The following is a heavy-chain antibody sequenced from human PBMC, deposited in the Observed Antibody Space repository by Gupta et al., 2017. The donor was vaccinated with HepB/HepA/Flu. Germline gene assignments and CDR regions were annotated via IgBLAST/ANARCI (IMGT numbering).Heavy chain of an antibody. Sequence: QVQLVPSGAEVKKPGASVKVSCRISADTLTELSLHWVRQPPGKGLQWMGGFDPEDGETVYAQNFQGRVTMTEDPSVDTVYMELGSLSSEDTAVYYCATVGLSEAFDIWGQGTKVTVS. CDR3: ATVGLSEAFDI. CDR2: FDPEDGET. CDR1: ADTLTELS. V-gene: IGHV1-24*01. D-gene: IGHD3-16*02. J-gene: IGHJ3*02.